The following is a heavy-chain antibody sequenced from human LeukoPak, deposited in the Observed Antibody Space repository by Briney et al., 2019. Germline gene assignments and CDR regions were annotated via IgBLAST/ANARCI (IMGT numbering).Heavy chain of an antibody. J-gene: IGHJ4*02. CDR2: ISGSGGST. V-gene: IGHV3-23*01. CDR1: GFTFSSYA. D-gene: IGHD3-10*01. CDR3: AKDLWFGELLFFGLTFDY. Sequence: GGSLRLSCAASGFTFSSYAMSWVRQAPGKGLEWVSAISGSGGSTYYADSVKGRFTISRDNSKNTLCLQMNSLRAEDTAVYYCAKDLWFGELLFFGLTFDYWGQGTLVTVSS.